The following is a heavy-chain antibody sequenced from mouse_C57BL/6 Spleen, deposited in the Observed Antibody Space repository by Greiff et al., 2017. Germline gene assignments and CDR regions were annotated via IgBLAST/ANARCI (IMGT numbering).Heavy chain of an antibody. CDR1: GFTFSSYA. Sequence: EVKLEESGGGLVKPGGSLKLSCAASGFTFSSYAMSWVRQTPEKRLEWVATISDGGSYTYYPDNVKGRFTISRDNAKNNLYLQMSHLKSEDTAMYYCARITPAEYFDYWGQGTTLTVSS. J-gene: IGHJ2*01. CDR3: ARITPAEYFDY. CDR2: ISDGGSYT. D-gene: IGHD1-1*01. V-gene: IGHV5-4*03.